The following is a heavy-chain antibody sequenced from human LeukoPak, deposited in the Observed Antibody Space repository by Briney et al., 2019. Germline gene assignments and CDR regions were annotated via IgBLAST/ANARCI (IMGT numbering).Heavy chain of an antibody. Sequence: PSETLSLTCTVSGGSISSSSYYWGWIRQPPGKGLEWIGSIYYSGSTYYNPSLKSRVTISVDTSKNQFSLKLSSVTAADTAVYYCARLDRSSGWYYFDYWGQGTLVTVSS. V-gene: IGHV4-39*01. CDR1: GGSISSSSYY. CDR3: ARLDRSSGWYYFDY. CDR2: IYYSGST. J-gene: IGHJ4*02. D-gene: IGHD6-19*01.